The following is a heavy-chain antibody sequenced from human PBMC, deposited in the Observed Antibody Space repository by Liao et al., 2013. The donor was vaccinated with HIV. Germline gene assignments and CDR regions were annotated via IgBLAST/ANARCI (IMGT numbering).Heavy chain of an antibody. V-gene: IGHV4-4*07. J-gene: IGHJ3*02. CDR2: LYTSGTI. CDR1: GGSIRTYY. Sequence: QVQLQESGPGLVKPSETLSLTCTVSGGSIRTYYSWLRQPAGKGLEWIGHLYTSGTINYNPSLKSRVTMSVDTSKNQLSLTLTSVTAADTAVYYCARGSKRRRAFDIWAQGHWSPSPQ. D-gene: IGHD6-6*01. CDR3: ARGSKRRRAFDI.